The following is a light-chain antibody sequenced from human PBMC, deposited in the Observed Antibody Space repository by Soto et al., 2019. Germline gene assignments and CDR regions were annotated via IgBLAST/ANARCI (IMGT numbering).Light chain of an antibody. CDR3: PHYNSYYPT. V-gene: IGKV1-5*01. CDR1: QSISSW. Sequence: DIQMTQSPSTLSASVGDRVTITCRASQSISSWLAWYQQKPGKAPKLLIYDASSLESGVPSRFSGSGSGTEFTLTISSLQPDDFATYYCPHYNSYYPTFGQGNKVEIK. J-gene: IGKJ1*01. CDR2: DAS.